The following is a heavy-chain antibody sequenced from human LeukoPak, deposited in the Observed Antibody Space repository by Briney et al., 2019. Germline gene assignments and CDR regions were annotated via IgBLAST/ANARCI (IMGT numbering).Heavy chain of an antibody. CDR2: ISYDGSNK. D-gene: IGHD3/OR15-3a*01. CDR1: GFTFSSYG. V-gene: IGHV3-30*03. J-gene: IGHJ4*02. CDR3: ARGAWTAYYFDY. Sequence: GGSLRLSCAASGFTFSSYGMHWVRQAPGKGLEWVAVISYDGSNKYYADSVKGRFTISRDNAKNTLYLQMNSLRAEDTAVYYCARGAWTAYYFDYWGQGTLVTVSS.